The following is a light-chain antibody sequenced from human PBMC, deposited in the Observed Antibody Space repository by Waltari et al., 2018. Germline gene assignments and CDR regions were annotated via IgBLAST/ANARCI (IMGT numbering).Light chain of an antibody. CDR2: HAS. CDR3: QHYVSLPAT. J-gene: IGKJ1*01. Sequence: CRASQSISKYLAWYQQKPGQAPRLLIYHASSRSTGIPDKFSGSGFGTDFSLTISRLEPEDFAVYYCQHYVSLPATFGQGTKLEIK. CDR1: QSISKY. V-gene: IGKV3-20*01.